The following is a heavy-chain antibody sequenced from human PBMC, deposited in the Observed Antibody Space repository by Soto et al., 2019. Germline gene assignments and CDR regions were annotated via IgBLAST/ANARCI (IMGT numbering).Heavy chain of an antibody. V-gene: IGHV3-23*01. CDR2: IDIGGGST. Sequence: EVRLLESGGDLVQPGGSLRLSCAASGFSFSSYAMGWVRQAPGKGLEWVASIDIGGGSTHSADSVTGRFTVSRDNSKNTLYLQMNSLRAEDTATYFCAKLSVSLIEVMKYYFAYWGQGTLVTVSS. J-gene: IGHJ4*02. CDR3: AKLSVSLIEVMKYYFAY. D-gene: IGHD3-22*01. CDR1: GFSFSSYA.